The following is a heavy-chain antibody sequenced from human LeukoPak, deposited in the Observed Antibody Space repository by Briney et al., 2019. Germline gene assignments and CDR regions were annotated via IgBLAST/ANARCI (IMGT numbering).Heavy chain of an antibody. J-gene: IGHJ5*02. CDR3: AREWESRGGDRFDP. Sequence: GSLRLSCAASGFTVSSNYMSWVRQAPGKGLEWVSVIYSGGSTYYADSVKGRFTISRDNSKNTLYLQMNSLRAEDTAVYYCAREWESRGGDRFDPWGQGTLVTVSS. CDR2: IYSGGST. CDR1: GFTVSSNY. V-gene: IGHV3-53*01. D-gene: IGHD1-26*01.